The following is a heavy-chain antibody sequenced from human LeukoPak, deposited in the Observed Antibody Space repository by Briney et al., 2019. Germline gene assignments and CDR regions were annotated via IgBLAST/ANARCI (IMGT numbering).Heavy chain of an antibody. J-gene: IGHJ4*02. CDR1: GFTVSSDY. V-gene: IGHV3-53*01. Sequence: GGSLRLSFAAPGFTVSSDYMSWVRRAPAKVPEWDSTIDSGSSTYYADSVKGRFTISRDRPKNTVYLQMNSLRAEDTAVYYCARTHGGAGSPNNFDYWGQGTLVTVSS. CDR3: ARTHGGAGSPNNFDY. D-gene: IGHD3-10*01. CDR2: IDSGSST.